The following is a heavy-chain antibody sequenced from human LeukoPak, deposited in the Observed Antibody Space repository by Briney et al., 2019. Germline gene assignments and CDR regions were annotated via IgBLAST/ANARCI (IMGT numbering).Heavy chain of an antibody. CDR2: IWYDGSNR. J-gene: IGHJ4*02. V-gene: IGHV3-33*01. CDR3: ARDLRGWSAWDH. D-gene: IGHD6-19*01. CDR1: AFSFSSYG. Sequence: GTSLRLSCAASAFSFSSYGMHWVRQAPGKGLEWVALIWYDGSNRYYAESVKGRFTISRDNAKNSLYLQMNSLRAEDTAVYFCARDLRGWSAWDHWGQGTLVTVSS.